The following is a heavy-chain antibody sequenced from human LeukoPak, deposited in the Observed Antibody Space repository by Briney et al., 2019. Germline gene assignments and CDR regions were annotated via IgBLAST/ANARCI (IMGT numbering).Heavy chain of an antibody. D-gene: IGHD3-10*01. Sequence: GESLKISYKGSGYSFTSYWIGWVRQMPGKGLEWMGIIYPGDSDTRYSPSFQGQVTISADKSISTAYLQWSSLKASDTAMYYCARAGTKYHYGSGSYFGMDVWGQGTTVTVSS. CDR3: ARAGTKYHYGSGSYFGMDV. V-gene: IGHV5-51*01. CDR2: IYPGDSDT. J-gene: IGHJ6*02. CDR1: GYSFTSYW.